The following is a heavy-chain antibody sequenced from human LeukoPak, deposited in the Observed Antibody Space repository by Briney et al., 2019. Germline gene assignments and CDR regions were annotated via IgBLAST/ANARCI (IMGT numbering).Heavy chain of an antibody. CDR2: IRAYNDNT. CDR3: ARDREVQLGWRESYYYYYMDV. J-gene: IGHJ6*03. CDR1: GYTFTSYG. Sequence: ASVKVSCKASGYTFTSYGISWVRQAPGQGLEGMGWIRAYNDNTNYAQKLQGRVTMTTDTSTSTAYMELRSLRSDDTAVYYCARDREVQLGWRESYYYYYMDVWGKGTTVTVSS. D-gene: IGHD5-18*01. V-gene: IGHV1-18*01.